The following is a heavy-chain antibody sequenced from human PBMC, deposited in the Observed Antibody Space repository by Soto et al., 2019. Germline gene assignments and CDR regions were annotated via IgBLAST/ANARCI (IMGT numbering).Heavy chain of an antibody. CDR3: ASYNIAARSRFDY. Sequence: EVQLVESGGGLVQPGGSLRLSCAASGFTFSSYWMHWVRQAPGKGLVWVSRINSDGSSTSYADSVKGRFTISRDNANNTLYLQMNSLRAEDTAVYYCASYNIAARSRFDYWGQGTLVTVSS. J-gene: IGHJ4*02. CDR2: INSDGSST. D-gene: IGHD6-6*01. CDR1: GFTFSSYW. V-gene: IGHV3-74*01.